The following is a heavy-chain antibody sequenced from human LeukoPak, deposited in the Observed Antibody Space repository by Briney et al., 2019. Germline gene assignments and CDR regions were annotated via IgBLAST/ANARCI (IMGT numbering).Heavy chain of an antibody. D-gene: IGHD4-23*01. CDR3: AKDPPILRWSFDY. J-gene: IGHJ4*02. Sequence: GGSLRLSCAASGFTFSTYAMSLVRRTPGKGLEWVSAITGGGGTTYYADSVKGRFTISRDNSKNTLYLQMNSLRAEDTAVYYCAKDPPILRWSFDYWGQGTLVTVSS. CDR2: ITGGGGTT. V-gene: IGHV3-23*01. CDR1: GFTFSTYA.